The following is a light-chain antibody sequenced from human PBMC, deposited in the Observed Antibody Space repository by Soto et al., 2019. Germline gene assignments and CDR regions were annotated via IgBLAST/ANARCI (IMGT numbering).Light chain of an antibody. J-gene: IGLJ2*01. Sequence: QSVLTQPASVSGSPGQSITISCTGTSSDVGGYKYDSWYQQHPGKAPKLVIHEVSHRPSGVSDRFSGSKSGNTASLTISGLQAEDEADYYCSSYTDRYTQIFGGGTKLTVL. V-gene: IGLV2-14*01. CDR3: SSYTDRYTQI. CDR2: EVS. CDR1: SSDVGGYKY.